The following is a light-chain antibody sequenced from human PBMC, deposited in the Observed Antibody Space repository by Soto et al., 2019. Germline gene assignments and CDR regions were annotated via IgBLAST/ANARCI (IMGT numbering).Light chain of an antibody. V-gene: IGLV2-14*01. J-gene: IGLJ3*02. CDR2: EVS. Sequence: QSALTQPASVSGSPGQSITISCTGTSSDIGAYNYVSWYQQHPGKAPKVMIYEVSNRSSGVSNRFSGSKSGNTASLTISGLQAEDEADYYCSSYTRSSTWVFGGGTKLTVL. CDR3: SSYTRSSTWV. CDR1: SSDIGAYNY.